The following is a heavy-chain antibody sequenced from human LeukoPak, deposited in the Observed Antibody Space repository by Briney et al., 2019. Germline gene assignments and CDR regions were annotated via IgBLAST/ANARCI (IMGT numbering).Heavy chain of an antibody. V-gene: IGHV1-8*03. J-gene: IGHJ5*02. Sequence: GASVTVSFKSSVYTFTSYDINWVRQAAGQGLEWMGWMNPNSGNTGYAQKFQGRVTITRNTSISTAYMELSSLRSEDTAVYYCARSSIAADERDWFDPWGQGTLVTVSS. D-gene: IGHD6-13*01. CDR2: MNPNSGNT. CDR3: ARSSIAADERDWFDP. CDR1: VYTFTSYD.